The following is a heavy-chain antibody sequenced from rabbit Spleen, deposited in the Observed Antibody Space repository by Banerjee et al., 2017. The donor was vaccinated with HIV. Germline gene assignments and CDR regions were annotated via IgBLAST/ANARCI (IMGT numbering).Heavy chain of an antibody. V-gene: IGHV1S45*01. CDR1: GFSFIYNGV. CDR2: INTNNGNS. CDR3: ARDLASVVGWNFSL. D-gene: IGHD3-1*01. J-gene: IGHJ4*01. Sequence: QEQLVESGGGLVTLGGSLTLTCRASGFSFIYNGVMCWVRQAPGKGLEYIACINTNNGNSVYANWAKGRFTISKTSSTTVTLQMTSLTAADTATHFCARDLASVVGWNFSLWGQGTLVTVS.